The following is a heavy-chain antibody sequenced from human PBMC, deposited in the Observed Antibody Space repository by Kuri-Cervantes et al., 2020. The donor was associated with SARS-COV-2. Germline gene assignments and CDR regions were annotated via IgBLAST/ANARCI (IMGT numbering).Heavy chain of an antibody. J-gene: IGHJ4*02. D-gene: IGHD3-10*01. CDR1: GFTFSSNA. CDR2: ISGSGGST. CDR3: ANPTVRGELAFDY. Sequence: GESLKISCAASGFTFSSNAMSWVRQAPGEGLEWVSAISGSGGSTYYADSVKGRFTISRDNSKNTLYLQMNSLRAEDTAVYYCANPTVRGELAFDYWGQGTLVTVSS. V-gene: IGHV3-23*01.